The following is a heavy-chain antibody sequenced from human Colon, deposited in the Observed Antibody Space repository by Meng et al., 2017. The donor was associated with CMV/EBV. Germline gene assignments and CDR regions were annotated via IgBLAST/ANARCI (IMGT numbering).Heavy chain of an antibody. J-gene: IGHJ4*02. Sequence: GGSLRLSCAASGFAFSSSWMSWVRQAPGKGLEWVATINQDGSEEQYVGAVKGRFTISRDNAKTSLYLQMDSLTVEDTALYYCARLGEYSLKDWGQGTLVTVSS. V-gene: IGHV3-7*01. CDR3: ARLGEYSLKD. D-gene: IGHD3-16*01. CDR2: INQDGSEE. CDR1: GFAFSSSW.